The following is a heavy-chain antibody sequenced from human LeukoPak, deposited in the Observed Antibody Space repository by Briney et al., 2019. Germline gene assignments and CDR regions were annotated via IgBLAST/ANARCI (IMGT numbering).Heavy chain of an antibody. D-gene: IGHD6-13*01. CDR3: ASPLAGYSSSWYGGSGDAFDI. J-gene: IGHJ3*02. Sequence: PGGSLRLSCAASGFTFSSYATHWVRQAPGKGLEWVAVISYDGSNKYYADSVKGRFTISRDNSKNTLYLQMNSLRAEDTAVYYCASPLAGYSSSWYGGSGDAFDIWGQGTMVTVSS. CDR1: GFTFSSYA. V-gene: IGHV3-30*01. CDR2: ISYDGSNK.